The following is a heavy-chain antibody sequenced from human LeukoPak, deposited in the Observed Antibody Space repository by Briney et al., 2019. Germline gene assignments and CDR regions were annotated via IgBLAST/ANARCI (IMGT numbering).Heavy chain of an antibody. CDR2: ISGSGGSS. V-gene: IGHV3-23*01. J-gene: IGHJ4*02. CDR3: ASPAPRGYSYGSDY. D-gene: IGHD5-18*01. Sequence: GGSLRLSCAASGFTFSSYAMSWVRQAPGKGLEWVSAISGSGGSSYYADSVKGRFTISRDNSKNTLYLQMNSLRAEDTAVYYCASPAPRGYSYGSDYWGQGTLVTVSS. CDR1: GFTFSSYA.